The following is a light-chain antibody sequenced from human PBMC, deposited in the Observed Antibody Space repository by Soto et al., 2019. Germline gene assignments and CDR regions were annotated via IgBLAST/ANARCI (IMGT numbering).Light chain of an antibody. J-gene: IGKJ2*01. CDR3: QQLNSDWYA. CDR2: GAS. Sequence: ASVGDRVTITCRASQGISTYLAWYLQRPGKAPKLLIYGASTLQSGVPSRFSGSGSGTEFTLTISSLQPEDFGTYYCQQLNSDWYAFGQGTKLEIK. V-gene: IGKV1-9*01. CDR1: QGISTY.